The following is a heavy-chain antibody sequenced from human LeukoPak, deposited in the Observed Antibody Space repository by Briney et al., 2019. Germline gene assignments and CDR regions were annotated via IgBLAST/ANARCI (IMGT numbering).Heavy chain of an antibody. Sequence: GGSLRLSCAASGFTFSSYSMNWVRQAPGKGLEWDSSISSSSSYIYYADSVKGRFTISRDNAKNSLYLQMNSLRAEDTALYYCAKDDNEYSSGWTAIDYWGQGTLVTVSS. D-gene: IGHD6-19*01. CDR2: ISSSSSYI. CDR1: GFTFSSYS. V-gene: IGHV3-21*04. J-gene: IGHJ4*02. CDR3: AKDDNEYSSGWTAIDY.